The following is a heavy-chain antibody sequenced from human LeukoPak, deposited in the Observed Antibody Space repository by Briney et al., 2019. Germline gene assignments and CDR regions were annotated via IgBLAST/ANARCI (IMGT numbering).Heavy chain of an antibody. V-gene: IGHV3-7*01. Sequence: GGSLRLSCAASGFTFSSYWMSWVRQAPGKGLEWVANIKQDGSEKYYVDSVKGRFTISRDNAKNSLYLQMNSLRAEDTAVYYCASGLLFGGSPQDYWGQGTLVTVSS. CDR2: IKQDGSEK. CDR1: GFTFSSYW. J-gene: IGHJ4*02. D-gene: IGHD2-21*02. CDR3: ASGLLFGGSPQDY.